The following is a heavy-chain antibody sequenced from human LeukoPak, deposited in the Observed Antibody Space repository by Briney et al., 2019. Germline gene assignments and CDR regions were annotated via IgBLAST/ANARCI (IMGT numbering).Heavy chain of an antibody. CDR3: AREERGYCSSTRCYGAGYNYYDGMDV. J-gene: IGHJ6*02. CDR1: GYTLTSYG. D-gene: IGHD2-2*01. V-gene: IGHV1-18*01. CDR2: ISAYNGNT. Sequence: ASVKVSCKASGYTLTSYGISWVRQAPGQGLEWMGWISAYNGNTNYAQKVQGRVTMTTDTSTSTAYMELRSLISDDTAVYYCAREERGYCSSTRCYGAGYNYYDGMDVWGQGTTVTVSS.